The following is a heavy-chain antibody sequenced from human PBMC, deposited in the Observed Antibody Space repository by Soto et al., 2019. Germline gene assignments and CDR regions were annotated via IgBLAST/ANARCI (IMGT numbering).Heavy chain of an antibody. CDR1: GFTFSGSA. V-gene: IGHV3-73*01. D-gene: IGHD1-1*01. Sequence: GGSLRLSCAASGFTFSGSAMHWVRQASGKGLEWVGRIRSKANSYATAYAASVKGRFTISRDDSKNTAYLQMNSLKTEDTAVYYCTYDTTPYYYYYGMDVWGQGTTVTV. J-gene: IGHJ6*02. CDR3: TYDTTPYYYYYGMDV. CDR2: IRSKANSYAT.